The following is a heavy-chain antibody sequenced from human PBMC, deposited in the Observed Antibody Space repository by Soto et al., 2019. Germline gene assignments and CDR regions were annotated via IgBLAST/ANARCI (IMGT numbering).Heavy chain of an antibody. CDR3: ARVRKSQKAVAVIRGLYYYMDV. CDR1: GYTFTSYD. J-gene: IGHJ6*03. V-gene: IGHV1-8*01. CDR2: MNPNSGNT. Sequence: ASVKVSCKASGYTFTSYDINWVRQATGQGLEWMGWMNPNSGNTGYAQKFQGRVTMTRNTSISTAYMELSSLRSEDTAVYYCARVRKSQKAVAVIRGLYYYMDVWGKGTTVTVSS. D-gene: IGHD6-19*01.